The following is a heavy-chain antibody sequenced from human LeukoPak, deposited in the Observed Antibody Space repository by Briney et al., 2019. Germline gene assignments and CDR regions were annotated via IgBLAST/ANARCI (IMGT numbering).Heavy chain of an antibody. CDR3: ARDVSYDSSGYYPSHDAFDI. D-gene: IGHD3-22*01. CDR1: GYTFTSYG. Sequence: ASVTVSCKASGYTFTSYGISWVRQAPGQGLEWMGWISAYNGNTNYAQKLQGRVTMTTDTSTSTAYMELRSLRSDDTAVYYCARDVSYDSSGYYPSHDAFDIWGQGTMVTVSS. CDR2: ISAYNGNT. J-gene: IGHJ3*02. V-gene: IGHV1-18*01.